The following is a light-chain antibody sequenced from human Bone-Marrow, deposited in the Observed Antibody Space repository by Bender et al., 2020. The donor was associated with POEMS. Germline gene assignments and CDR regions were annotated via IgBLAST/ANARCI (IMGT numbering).Light chain of an antibody. CDR2: YDD. V-gene: IGLV1-36*01. CDR3: SAWDDSLSRWV. Sequence: QSVVTQPPSLSEAPRQRVTISCSGSSSNIGNHGVNWYQQLPGEAPKLLIYYDDLLTPGVSDRFSSSKSGTAASLALSELQSEDEALYYCSAWDDSLSRWVFGGATKLTVL. CDR1: SSNIGNHG. J-gene: IGLJ3*02.